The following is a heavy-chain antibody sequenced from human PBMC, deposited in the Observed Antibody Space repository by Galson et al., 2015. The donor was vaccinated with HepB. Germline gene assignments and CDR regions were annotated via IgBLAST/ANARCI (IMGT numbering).Heavy chain of an antibody. CDR2: ISYDGSNK. D-gene: IGHD3-10*01. CDR3: ARAAVRGVIPMGYFDY. V-gene: IGHV3-30*04. Sequence: SLRLSCAASGFTFSSYAMHWVRQAPGKGLEWVAVISYDGSNKYYADSVKGRFTISRDNSKSTLYLQMNSLRAEDTAVYYCARAAVRGVIPMGYFDYWGQGTLVTVSS. CDR1: GFTFSSYA. J-gene: IGHJ4*02.